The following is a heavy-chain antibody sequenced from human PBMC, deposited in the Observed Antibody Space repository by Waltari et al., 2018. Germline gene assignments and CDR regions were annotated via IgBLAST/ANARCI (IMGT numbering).Heavy chain of an antibody. V-gene: IGHV3-23*01. CDR3: AEAGLYVRDYYYDYSMGV. J-gene: IGHJ6*02. D-gene: IGHD3-16*01. CDR2: ISGRGAAI. CDR1: GFTFSSYA. Sequence: EVQLLESGGGLVQPGGSLRLSCAASGFTFSSYAMSWVRQAPGKGLDWVSSISGRGAAIYYADSVKGRFTISRDNSKNTLYLQMISLRAEDTAVYYCAEAGLYVRDYYYDYSMGVWGQGTTVTVSS.